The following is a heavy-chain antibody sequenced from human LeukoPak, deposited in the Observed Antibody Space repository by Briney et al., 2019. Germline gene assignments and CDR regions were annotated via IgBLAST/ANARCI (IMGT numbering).Heavy chain of an antibody. CDR3: ARDVHDYVWGSYRPEAAHDAFDI. J-gene: IGHJ3*02. Sequence: GSSVKVSCKASGGTFSSYSISWVRQAPGQGLEWMGWISAYNGNTNYAQKLQGRVTMTTDTSTSTAYMELRSLRSDDTAVYYCARDVHDYVWGSYRPEAAHDAFDIWGQGTMVTVSS. V-gene: IGHV1-18*01. CDR2: ISAYNGNT. D-gene: IGHD3-16*02. CDR1: GGTFSSYS.